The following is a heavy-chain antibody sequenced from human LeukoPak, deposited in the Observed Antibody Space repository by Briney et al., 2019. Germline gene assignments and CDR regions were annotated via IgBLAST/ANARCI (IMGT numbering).Heavy chain of an antibody. CDR2: ISGSSGST. Sequence: GGSLRLSCAASGFTLSTYAMTWVRQAPGRGLEWVSTISGSSGSTDYADSVKGRFTVSRDNSRNTLYLQMHSVRVDDTAVYYCAKGLSATSMGIDYWGQGTLVTVSS. V-gene: IGHV3-23*01. CDR1: GFTLSTYA. D-gene: IGHD4-17*01. CDR3: AKGLSATSMGIDY. J-gene: IGHJ4*02.